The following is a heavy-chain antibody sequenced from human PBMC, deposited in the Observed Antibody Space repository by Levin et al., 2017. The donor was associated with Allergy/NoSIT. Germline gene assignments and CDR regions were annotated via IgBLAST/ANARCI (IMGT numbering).Heavy chain of an antibody. Sequence: GESLKISCAASGFTFSNYGMHWVRQAPGKGLEWVAVISYDGSNKYYADSVKGRFTISRDNSKNTLYLQMNSLRAEDTAVYYCAKSRTRSGWRFDYWGQGTLVTVSS. CDR1: GFTFSNYG. CDR3: AKSRTRSGWRFDY. D-gene: IGHD6-19*01. CDR2: ISYDGSNK. V-gene: IGHV3-30*18. J-gene: IGHJ4*02.